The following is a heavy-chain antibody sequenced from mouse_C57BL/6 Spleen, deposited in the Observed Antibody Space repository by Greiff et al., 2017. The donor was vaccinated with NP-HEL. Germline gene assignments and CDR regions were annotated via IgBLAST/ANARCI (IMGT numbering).Heavy chain of an antibody. D-gene: IGHD1-1*01. CDR3: ARDYYGSRDWFAY. J-gene: IGHJ3*01. V-gene: IGHV1-18*01. Sequence: EVQLQESGPELVKPGASVKIPCKASGYTFTDSNMDWVKQSHGQSLEWIGDINPNNGGTIYNQKFKGKATLTVDKSSSTAYMELRSLTSEDTSVYYCARDYYGSRDWFAYWGQGTLVTVSA. CDR1: GYTFTDSN. CDR2: INPNNGGT.